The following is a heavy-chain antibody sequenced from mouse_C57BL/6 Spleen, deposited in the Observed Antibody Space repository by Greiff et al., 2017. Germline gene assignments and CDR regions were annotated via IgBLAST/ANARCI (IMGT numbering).Heavy chain of an antibody. CDR3: ARGGIYYDYDTSPFAY. Sequence: QVQLQQPGAELVKPGASVKMSCKASGYTFTSYWITWVKQRPGQGLEGIGDIYPGSGRTNYNEKFKSKATLTVDTPSSTAYMQLSSLTSEDSAVYYCARGGIYYDYDTSPFAYWGQGTLVTVSA. J-gene: IGHJ3*01. CDR2: IYPGSGRT. D-gene: IGHD2-4*01. V-gene: IGHV1-55*01. CDR1: GYTFTSYW.